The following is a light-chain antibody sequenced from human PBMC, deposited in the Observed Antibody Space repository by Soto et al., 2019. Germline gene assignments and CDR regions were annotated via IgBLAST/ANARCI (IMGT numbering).Light chain of an antibody. J-gene: IGKJ5*01. CDR1: QSVSSY. V-gene: IGKV3-11*01. CDR3: QQRSSWPPIT. Sequence: EIVMTQSPATLSVSPGERATLSCRASQSVSSYLAWYQHKPGQAPRLLIYDASDRATGIPARFSGSGSGTDFTLTISDLEPGDFAIYYCQQRSSWPPITFGQGTRLEIK. CDR2: DAS.